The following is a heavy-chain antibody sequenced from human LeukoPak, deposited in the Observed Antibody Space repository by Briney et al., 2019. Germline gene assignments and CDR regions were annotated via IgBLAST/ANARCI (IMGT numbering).Heavy chain of an antibody. J-gene: IGHJ5*02. CDR2: IDPNSGGT. Sequence: GASVKVSCKASGYTFTGYYMHWVRQAPGQGLEWMGWIDPNSGGTNYAQKFRGRVTMTRDTSISTAYMELSRLRSDDTAVYYCAREARSRRIIAAAANWFDPWGQGTLVTVSS. CDR1: GYTFTGYY. V-gene: IGHV1-2*02. D-gene: IGHD6-13*01. CDR3: AREARSRRIIAAAANWFDP.